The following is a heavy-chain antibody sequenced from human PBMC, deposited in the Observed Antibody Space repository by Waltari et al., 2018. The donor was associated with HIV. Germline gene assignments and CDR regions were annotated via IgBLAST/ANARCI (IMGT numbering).Heavy chain of an antibody. J-gene: IGHJ4*02. V-gene: IGHV3-21*01. CDR2: ISSSSRYI. CDR1: GFTFISFD. Sequence: EVQLVESGGGLVKPGGSLRLSCAASGFTFISFDMNWVSQAPGKGLDWVSSISSSSRYIYYADSMKGRFTISRDNAKNSLYLQMNSLRAEDTAVYYCAREGDDYGDYYFDYWGQGTLVTVSS. CDR3: AREGDDYGDYYFDY. D-gene: IGHD4-17*01.